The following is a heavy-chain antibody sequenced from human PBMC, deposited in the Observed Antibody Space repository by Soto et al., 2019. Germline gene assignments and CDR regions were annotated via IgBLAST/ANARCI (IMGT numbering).Heavy chain of an antibody. D-gene: IGHD3-16*02. CDR2: IVPSLDTT. Sequence: QVHLVQSGTEVKKPGSWVKVSCKASGGTISSSGFSWVRQAPGQGLEWMGMIVPSLDTTNYAQKFQARVTITADEVTSTAYMELRSLRSEDTAVYYCARWPQPRYTADPYAVDVWGQGTRVIVSS. CDR3: ARWPQPRYTADPYAVDV. CDR1: GGTISSSG. J-gene: IGHJ6*02. V-gene: IGHV1-69*11.